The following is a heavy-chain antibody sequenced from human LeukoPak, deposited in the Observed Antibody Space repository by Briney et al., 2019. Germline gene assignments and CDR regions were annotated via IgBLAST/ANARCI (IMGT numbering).Heavy chain of an antibody. D-gene: IGHD6-13*01. V-gene: IGHV3-66*01. Sequence: GGSLRLSCAASGFTVTSNYMSWVRQAPGKGLEWVSIIYSGGSTSYADSVKGRFTISRDSSKNTVYLQMNSLRAEGTAVYYCTRDLSAGMAAAGIVDYWGQGTLVTVSS. CDR3: TRDLSAGMAAAGIVDY. CDR2: IYSGGST. CDR1: GFTVTSNY. J-gene: IGHJ4*02.